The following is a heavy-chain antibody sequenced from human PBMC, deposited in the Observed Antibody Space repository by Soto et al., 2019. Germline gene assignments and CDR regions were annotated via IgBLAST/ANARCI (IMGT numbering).Heavy chain of an antibody. D-gene: IGHD3-22*01. CDR1: EFNFSSHW. Sequence: EVQLVESGGGLVQPGGSLRLSCAASEFNFSSHWIHWVRQAPGKGLVWVSRINSGGSTTDYADSVKGRFTISRDNAKNSLYLQMNGLRGEDTAVYHCVRGASGYYYVDSWGQGTLVTVSS. CDR2: INSGGSTT. V-gene: IGHV3-74*01. CDR3: VRGASGYYYVDS. J-gene: IGHJ4*02.